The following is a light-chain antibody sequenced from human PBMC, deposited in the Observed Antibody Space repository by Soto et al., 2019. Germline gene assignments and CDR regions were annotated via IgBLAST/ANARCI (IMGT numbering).Light chain of an antibody. CDR2: DAS. J-gene: IGKJ1*01. Sequence: ETVVTQSPSTLSFSLLEVATLSCRASQSVSSLLAWYQQKPGHAPRXLIYDASNRATGLPARFSGSGSGTDFTLTISSLQPDDFATYYCQQYNSYWKFGQGTQV. CDR3: QQYNSYWK. V-gene: IGKV3-11*01. CDR1: QSVSSL.